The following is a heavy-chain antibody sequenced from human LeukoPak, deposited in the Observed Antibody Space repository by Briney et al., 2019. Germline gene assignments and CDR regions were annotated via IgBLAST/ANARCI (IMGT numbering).Heavy chain of an antibody. CDR2: IYYSGST. V-gene: IGHV4-31*03. Sequence: SETPSLTCTVSGGSISSGGYYWSWIRQHPGKGLGWIGYIYYSGSTYYNPSLKSRVAISVDTSKNQFSLKLSSVTAADTAVYYCARDGVKWELQNNWFDPWGQGTLVTVSS. J-gene: IGHJ5*02. CDR3: ARDGVKWELQNNWFDP. D-gene: IGHD1-26*01. CDR1: GGSISSGGYY.